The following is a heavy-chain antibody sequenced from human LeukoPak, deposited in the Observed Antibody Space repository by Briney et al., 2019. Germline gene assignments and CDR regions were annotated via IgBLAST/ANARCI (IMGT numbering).Heavy chain of an antibody. V-gene: IGHV4-39*07. CDR2: IYYSGST. CDR1: GGTISSSLNY. Sequence: SETLSLTCTVSGGTISSSLNYWGWIRQPPGKGLEWIGSIYYSGSTNYNPSLKSRVTISLDTDKNQFSMNLTCMTAADKAVYYCAREGVAAAGKLDYWGQGTLVTVSS. CDR3: AREGVAAAGKLDY. D-gene: IGHD6-13*01. J-gene: IGHJ4*02.